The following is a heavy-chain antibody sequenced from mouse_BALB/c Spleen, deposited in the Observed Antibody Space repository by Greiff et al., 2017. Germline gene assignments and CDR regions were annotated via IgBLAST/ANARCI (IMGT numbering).Heavy chain of an antibody. CDR1: GFTFSSYA. CDR3: ARDALFAY. V-gene: IGHV5-9-4*01. CDR2: ISSGGSYT. J-gene: IGHJ3*01. Sequence: EVQLVESGGGLVKPGGSLKLSCAASGFTFSSYAMSWVRQSPEKRLEWVAEISSGGSYTYYPDTVTGRFTISRDNAKNTLYLEMSSLRSEDTAMYYCARDALFAYWGQGTLVTVSA.